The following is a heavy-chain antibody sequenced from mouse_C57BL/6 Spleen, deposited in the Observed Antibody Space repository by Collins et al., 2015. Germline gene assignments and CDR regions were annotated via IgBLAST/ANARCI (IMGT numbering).Heavy chain of an antibody. J-gene: IGHJ4*01. CDR1: DYTFTSNW. V-gene: IGHV1-72*01. Sequence: QVQLQQPGAELVKPGASVKLSCKASDYTFTSNWMHWVKQRPGRGLEWIGRIDPNSGGTKYNEKFKNKATLTVDKPSSTAYMRLSSLTSEDSAVYYCAIILYGNLYYAMDYWGQGTSVTVSS. CDR3: AIILYGNLYYAMDY. D-gene: IGHD2-1*01. CDR2: IDPNSGGT.